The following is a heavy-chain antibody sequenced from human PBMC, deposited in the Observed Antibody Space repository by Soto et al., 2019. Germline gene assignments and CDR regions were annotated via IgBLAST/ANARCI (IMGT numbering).Heavy chain of an antibody. J-gene: IGHJ4*02. CDR2: INSDGSST. Sequence: EEQLVESGGGVVQPGGSLRISCAASGFTFSNHWMHWVRQAPGKGLMWVSHINSDGSSTNYADSVRGRFTVSRDNAKNTLYLHMNSLTAEDTAVYYCARDVRIYYESIWGSYRHFDSWGQGTLVTVSS. D-gene: IGHD3-16*02. V-gene: IGHV3-74*01. CDR1: GFTFSNHW. CDR3: ARDVRIYYESIWGSYRHFDS.